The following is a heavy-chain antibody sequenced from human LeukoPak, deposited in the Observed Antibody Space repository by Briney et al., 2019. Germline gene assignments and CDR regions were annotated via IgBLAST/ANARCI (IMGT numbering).Heavy chain of an antibody. J-gene: IGHJ4*02. CDR3: AKDLERHIVVVTASAVDY. Sequence: GGSLRLSCAASGFTFDDYTMHWVRQAPGKGLEWVSLISWDGGSTYYADSVKGRFTISRDNSKNSLYLQMNSLRAEDTAAYYCAKDLERHIVVVTASAVDYWGQGTLVTVSS. D-gene: IGHD2-21*02. CDR1: GFTFDDYT. CDR2: ISWDGGST. V-gene: IGHV3-43*01.